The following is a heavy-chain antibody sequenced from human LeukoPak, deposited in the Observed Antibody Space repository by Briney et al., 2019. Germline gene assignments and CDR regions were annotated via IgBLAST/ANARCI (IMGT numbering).Heavy chain of an antibody. CDR3: AKQLGYCSDGSCYFPY. J-gene: IGHJ4*02. CDR1: GFTFSSYA. V-gene: IGHV3-30-3*02. CDR2: ISYDGSNK. D-gene: IGHD2-15*01. Sequence: GGSLRLSCAASGFTFSSYAMHWVRQAPGKGLEWVAVISYDGSNKYYADSVKGRFTISRDNSKNALYLQMNSLRAEDTAVYYCAKQLGYCSDGSCYFPYWGQGTLVTVSS.